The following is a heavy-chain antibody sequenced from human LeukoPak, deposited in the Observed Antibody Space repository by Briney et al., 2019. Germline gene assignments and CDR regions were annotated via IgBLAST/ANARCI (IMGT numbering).Heavy chain of an antibody. D-gene: IGHD3-16*01. Sequence: SVKVSYKASGGTLRRYAIRWVRQAPGQGLEWMGGTIPIFGTATYAQRFQGRVTITTDESRSTAYMELNSLRSDDTAVYYCVREGEPQTFAYWGQGTLVTVSS. CDR2: TIPIFGTA. CDR1: GGTLRRYA. CDR3: VREGEPQTFAY. V-gene: IGHV1-69*05. J-gene: IGHJ4*02.